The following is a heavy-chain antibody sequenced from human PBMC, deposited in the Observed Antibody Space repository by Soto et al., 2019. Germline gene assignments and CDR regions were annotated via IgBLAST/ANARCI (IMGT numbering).Heavy chain of an antibody. J-gene: IGHJ4*02. CDR3: ARGYDY. CDR2: ISYDGSNK. Sequence: GGSLRLSCAASGFTFSSHAMSWVRQAPGKGLEWVAVISYDGSNKYNADSVKGRFTISRDNSKNTLYLQMNSLRAEDTAVYYCARGYDYWGQGTLVTVSS. V-gene: IGHV3-30-3*01. CDR1: GFTFSSHA.